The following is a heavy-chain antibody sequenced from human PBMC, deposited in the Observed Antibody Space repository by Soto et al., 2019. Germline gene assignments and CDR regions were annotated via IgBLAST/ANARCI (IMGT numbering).Heavy chain of an antibody. CDR2: ISAYNGNT. CDR1: GYTFTSYG. D-gene: IGHD2-21*01. J-gene: IGHJ4*02. Sequence: QVQLVQSGAEVRKPGASVKVSCKASGYTFTSYGISWVRQAPGQGLEWMGWISAYNGNTNYAQKLQGRVTMTTDTSTNTAYIELRRLGYDDTAVYYCARDLASCGGQCSSPFDHLGQRALGNGSS. V-gene: IGHV1-18*01. CDR3: ARDLASCGGQCSSPFDH.